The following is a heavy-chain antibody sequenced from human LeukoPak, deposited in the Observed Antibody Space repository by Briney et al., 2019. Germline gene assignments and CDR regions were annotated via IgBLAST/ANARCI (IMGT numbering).Heavy chain of an antibody. CDR1: GFTFSSYA. CDR2: ISYDGSNK. D-gene: IGHD6-6*01. Sequence: GGSLRLSCAASGFTFSSYAMHWVRQAPGKGLEWVAVISYDGSNKYYADSVKGRFTISRDNSKNTLYLQMNSLRAEDTAVYYCAGYSSSSLWPQDFDYWGQGTLVTVSS. CDR3: AGYSSSSLWPQDFDY. V-gene: IGHV3-30*04. J-gene: IGHJ4*02.